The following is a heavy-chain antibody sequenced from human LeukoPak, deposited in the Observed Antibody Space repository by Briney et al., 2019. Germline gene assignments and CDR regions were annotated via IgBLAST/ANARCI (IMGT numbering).Heavy chain of an antibody. D-gene: IGHD3-22*01. Sequence: GASVKVSCKASGGTFSSYAISWVRQAPGQGLEWMGGIIPIFGTANYAQKFQGRVTITADESTSTAYMELSSLRSEDTAVYYCARGDYLYYYDSSGYYGPYFDYWGQGTLVTVSS. J-gene: IGHJ4*02. CDR1: GGTFSSYA. V-gene: IGHV1-69*13. CDR2: IIPIFGTA. CDR3: ARGDYLYYYDSSGYYGPYFDY.